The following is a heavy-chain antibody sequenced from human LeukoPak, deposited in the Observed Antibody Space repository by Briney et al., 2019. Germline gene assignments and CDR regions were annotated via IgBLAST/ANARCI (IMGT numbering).Heavy chain of an antibody. D-gene: IGHD5-24*01. CDR3: ARGLRVRRDGYNYWFDP. CDR1: GGSISSYY. CDR2: IYYSGST. J-gene: IGHJ5*02. Sequence: SESLSLTCTVSGGSISSYYWSWIRQPPGKGLEWIGYIYYSGSTNYNPSLKSRVTISVDTSKNQFSLKLSSVTAADTAVYYCARGLRVRRDGYNYWFDPWGQGTLVTVSS. V-gene: IGHV4-59*01.